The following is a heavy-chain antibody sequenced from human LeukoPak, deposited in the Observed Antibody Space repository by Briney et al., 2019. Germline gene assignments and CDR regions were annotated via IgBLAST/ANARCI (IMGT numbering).Heavy chain of an antibody. Sequence: GGSLRLSCAASGFTFTTYWMSWVRQAPGKGLEWVANIKQDGNEKYYVDSVKGRFTISRDNAKNSLYLQMNSLRVEDTAVYYCAKDQGRGQLWLRDAFDIWGQGTMVTVSS. CDR1: GFTFTTYW. V-gene: IGHV3-7*01. CDR2: IKQDGNEK. CDR3: AKDQGRGQLWLRDAFDI. D-gene: IGHD5-18*01. J-gene: IGHJ3*02.